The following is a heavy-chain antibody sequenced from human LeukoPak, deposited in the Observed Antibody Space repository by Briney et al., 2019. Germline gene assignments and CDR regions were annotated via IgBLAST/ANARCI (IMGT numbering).Heavy chain of an antibody. Sequence: GGSLRLSCAASGFTFSTYGTHWVRQAPGKGLEWVAVIAYDGKTTYYADSVKGRFTISRDNSKNTVYLQMNSLRAEDTAVYYCASLYYDFWSGYRTGADYWGQGTLVTVSS. CDR1: GFTFSTYG. V-gene: IGHV3-30*03. CDR3: ASLYYDFWSGYRTGADY. D-gene: IGHD3-3*01. J-gene: IGHJ4*02. CDR2: IAYDGKTT.